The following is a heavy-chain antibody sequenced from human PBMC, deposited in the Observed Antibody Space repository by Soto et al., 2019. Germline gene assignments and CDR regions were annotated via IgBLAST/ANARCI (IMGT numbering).Heavy chain of an antibody. D-gene: IGHD6-19*01. V-gene: IGHV3-9*01. CDR3: ARAGSSGWASAADY. J-gene: IGHJ4*02. CDR2: ISWNSGNI. CDR1: GFTFDDYA. Sequence: EVQLVESGGGLVQPGRSLRLSCAASGFTFDDYAMHWVRQAPGKGLEWVSGISWNSGNIGYADSVKGRFTISRDNAKNYLYLQMNSLRAEDTALYYCARAGSSGWASAADYWGQGTLVTVAS.